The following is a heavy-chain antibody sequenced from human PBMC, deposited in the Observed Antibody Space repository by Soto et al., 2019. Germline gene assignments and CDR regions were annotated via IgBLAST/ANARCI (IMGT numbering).Heavy chain of an antibody. CDR1: GFTFSSYA. CDR3: VKARLELARDYYYYYGMDV. Sequence: PVGSLRLSCSASGFTFSSYAMHWVRQAPGKGLEYVSAISSNGGSTYYADSVKGRFTISRDNSKNTLYLQMSSLRAEDTAVYYCVKARLELARDYYYYYGMDVWGQGTTVTVSS. CDR2: ISSNGGST. J-gene: IGHJ6*02. D-gene: IGHD1-7*01. V-gene: IGHV3-64D*06.